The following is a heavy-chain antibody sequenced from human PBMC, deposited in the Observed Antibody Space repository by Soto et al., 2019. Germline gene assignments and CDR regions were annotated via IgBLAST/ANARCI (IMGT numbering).Heavy chain of an antibody. Sequence: GGSLRLSCAASGFTFSSYWMSWVRQAPGKGLEWVANIKQDGSEKYYVDSVKGRFTISRDNAKNSPYLQMNSLRAEDTAVYYCARDRYSYYDFWSGSLPYYYYGMDVWGQGTTVTISS. J-gene: IGHJ6*02. CDR2: IKQDGSEK. CDR3: ARDRYSYYDFWSGSLPYYYYGMDV. CDR1: GFTFSSYW. V-gene: IGHV3-7*01. D-gene: IGHD3-3*01.